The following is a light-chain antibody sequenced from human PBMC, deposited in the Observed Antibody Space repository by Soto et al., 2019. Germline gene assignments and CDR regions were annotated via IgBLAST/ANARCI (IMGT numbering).Light chain of an antibody. CDR2: KAS. J-gene: IGKJ1*01. V-gene: IGKV1-5*03. CDR3: QQSYNSPQT. Sequence: DVQMTQSPSTLSASVGDRDTITCRASQSISGWLAWYQQRPGKAPKLMIYKASTLETGVPSRFSGSGSGTDFTLTISSLQPEDFATYSCQQSYNSPQTFGQGTKVDIK. CDR1: QSISGW.